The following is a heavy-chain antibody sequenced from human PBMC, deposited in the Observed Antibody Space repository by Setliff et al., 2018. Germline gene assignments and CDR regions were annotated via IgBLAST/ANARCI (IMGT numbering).Heavy chain of an antibody. D-gene: IGHD3-3*01. CDR2: IYTSWST. CDR3: ARLSGFQYIDV. Sequence: SETLSLTCTVSGGSISGTYYYWSWIRQPAGKALEWIGQIYTSWSTNYNPSLKSRVTISVDTSKNQFSLKLSSVAAADTAVYYCARLSGFQYIDVWGKGTTVTVSS. J-gene: IGHJ6*03. CDR1: GGSISGTYYY. V-gene: IGHV4-61*09.